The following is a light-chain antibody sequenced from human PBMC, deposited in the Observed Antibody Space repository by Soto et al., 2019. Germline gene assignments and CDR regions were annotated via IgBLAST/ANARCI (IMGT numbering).Light chain of an antibody. CDR2: DVS. V-gene: IGLV2-14*01. J-gene: IGLJ1*01. Sequence: QSALTQPASMSGSPGQSVTISCAGTSSDIGGYNYASWYQHHPGTAPKLIIYDVSSRPSGVSHRFSASKSGNTASLTISGLQAEDEADYYCSSFSVASPLFGTGTKVTVL. CDR3: SSFSVASPL. CDR1: SSDIGGYNY.